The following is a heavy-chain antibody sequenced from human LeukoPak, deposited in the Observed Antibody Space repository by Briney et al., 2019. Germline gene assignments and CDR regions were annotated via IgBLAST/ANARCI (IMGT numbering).Heavy chain of an antibody. J-gene: IGHJ5*02. CDR3: ARGLARKGGIAAVWVWFDP. CDR2: ISAYNGNT. D-gene: IGHD6-13*01. CDR1: GYTFTGYG. V-gene: IGHV1-18*01. Sequence: ASVKVSCKASGYTFTGYGISWVRQAPGQGLEWMGWISAYNGNTNYAQNLQGRVTMTTDTFTSTAYMELRSLRSDDTAVYYCARGLARKGGIAAVWVWFDPWGQGTLVTVSS.